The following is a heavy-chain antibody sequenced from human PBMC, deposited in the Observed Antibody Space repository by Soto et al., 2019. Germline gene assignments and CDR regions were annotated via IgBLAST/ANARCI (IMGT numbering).Heavy chain of an antibody. J-gene: IGHJ6*02. V-gene: IGHV3-33*01. D-gene: IGHD6-19*01. CDR1: GFPFWHYG. Sequence: QVQLVESGGGVVPPGRSLRLSCVGSGFPFWHYGMHWVRQAPGKGLEWVAVIWSDGKKESYADFVKGRFAISRDNFKDTLYLQMNSLRAEDTAVYYCARDRDGGWFHMDVWGQGTTFTVSS. CDR3: ARDRDGGWFHMDV. CDR2: IWSDGKKE.